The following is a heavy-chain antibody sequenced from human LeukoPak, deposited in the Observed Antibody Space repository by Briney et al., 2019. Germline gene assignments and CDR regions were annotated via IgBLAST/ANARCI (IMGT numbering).Heavy chain of an antibody. V-gene: IGHV1-18*01. Sequence: GASVKVSCKASGYTFTSYGISWVRQAPGQGLEWMGWISAYNGNTNYALKLQGRVTMTTDTSTSTAYMELRSLRSDDTAVYYCARDRYYYDSSGYYGGDAFDIWGQGTMVTVSS. CDR1: GYTFTSYG. CDR2: ISAYNGNT. D-gene: IGHD3-22*01. J-gene: IGHJ3*02. CDR3: ARDRYYYDSSGYYGGDAFDI.